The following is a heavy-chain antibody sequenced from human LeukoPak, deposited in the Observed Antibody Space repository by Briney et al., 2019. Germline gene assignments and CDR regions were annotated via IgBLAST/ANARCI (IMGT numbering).Heavy chain of an antibody. CDR1: GGSFSGYY. V-gene: IGHV4-59*01. CDR3: AREGVDYYFDY. J-gene: IGHJ4*02. CDR2: IYYSGST. Sequence: SETLSLTCAVYGGSFSGYYWSWIRQPPGKGLEWIGYIYYSGSTYYNPSLKSRVTISVDTSKNQFSLKLSSVTAADTAVYYCAREGVDYYFDYWGQGTLVTVSS. D-gene: IGHD3-9*01.